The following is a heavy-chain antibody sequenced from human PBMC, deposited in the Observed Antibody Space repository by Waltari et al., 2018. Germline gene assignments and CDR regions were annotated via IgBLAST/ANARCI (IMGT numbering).Heavy chain of an antibody. J-gene: IGHJ3*02. CDR2: VHQSGNT. D-gene: IGHD3-10*01. Sequence: QVQLQESGPGLVKPSETLSLTCPVSGVSMGGHYWVWIRQPPGKGREWVGYVHQSGNTNYNPSLKSRVSMSIDTSNNQFSLSLTSLTTADTAVYYCAREGDGDKGSAFDIWGHGTMVTVSS. CDR3: AREGDGDKGSAFDI. CDR1: GVSMGGHY. V-gene: IGHV4-59*11.